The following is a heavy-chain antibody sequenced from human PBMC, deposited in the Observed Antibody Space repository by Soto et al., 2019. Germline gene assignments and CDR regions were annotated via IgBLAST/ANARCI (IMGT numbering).Heavy chain of an antibody. CDR3: VKERYAQLWLEDYGMDV. CDR2: ISYDGTDK. Sequence: LRLSCAASGFTFSSYGIHWVRQAPGKGLEWVALISYDGTDKYYADSVKGRFTISRDNSKNTLYLQMSSLGHEDTAVYYCVKERYAQLWLEDYGMDVWGQGTTVTVSS. CDR1: GFTFSSYG. V-gene: IGHV3-30*18. D-gene: IGHD5-18*01. J-gene: IGHJ6*02.